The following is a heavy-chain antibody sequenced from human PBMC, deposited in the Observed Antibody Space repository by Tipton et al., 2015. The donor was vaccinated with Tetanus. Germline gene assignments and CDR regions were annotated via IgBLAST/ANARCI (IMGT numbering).Heavy chain of an antibody. Sequence: TLSLTCTVSGGPISSGNYYWGWIRQPPGKGLEWIGSLYFSGRTYYSPPLKSRVTISVDASNNQFSLKLTSVTAADSAVYYCARHESLVGGSYDYWGQGTLVTVSS. CDR1: GGPISSGNYY. CDR2: LYFSGRT. CDR3: ARHESLVGGSYDY. D-gene: IGHD3-10*01. V-gene: IGHV4-39*01. J-gene: IGHJ4*02.